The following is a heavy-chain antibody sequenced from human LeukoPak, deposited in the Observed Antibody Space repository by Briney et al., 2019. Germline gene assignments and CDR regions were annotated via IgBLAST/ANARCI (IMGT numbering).Heavy chain of an antibody. D-gene: IGHD3-22*01. V-gene: IGHV3-30-3*01. Sequence: GGSLRLSCAASGFTFSSYAMHWVRQAPGKGLEWVAVISYDGSNKYYADSVKGRFTISRDNSKNTLYLQMNSLRAEDTAVYYCARDLYDSSGYYYYYFDYWGQGILVTVSS. CDR3: ARDLYDSSGYYYYYFDY. CDR2: ISYDGSNK. CDR1: GFTFSSYA. J-gene: IGHJ4*02.